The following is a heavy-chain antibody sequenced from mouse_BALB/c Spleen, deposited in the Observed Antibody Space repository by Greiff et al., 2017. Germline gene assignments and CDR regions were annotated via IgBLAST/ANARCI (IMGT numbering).Heavy chain of an antibody. V-gene: IGHV5-4*02. CDR3: ARDRGITTRGYAMDY. CDR1: GFTFSDYY. Sequence: EVKLEESGGGLVKPGGSLKLSCAASGFTFSDYYMYWVRQTPEKRLEWVATISDGGSYTYYPDSVKGRFTISRDNAKNNLYLQMSSLKSEDTAMYYCARDRGITTRGYAMDYWGQGTSVTVSS. J-gene: IGHJ4*01. CDR2: ISDGGSYT. D-gene: IGHD1-1*01.